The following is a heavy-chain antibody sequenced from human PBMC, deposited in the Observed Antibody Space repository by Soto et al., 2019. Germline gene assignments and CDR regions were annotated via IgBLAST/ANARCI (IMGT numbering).Heavy chain of an antibody. D-gene: IGHD3-16*01. V-gene: IGHV1-69*06. CDR3: TTKPLRGREHYFFDH. J-gene: IGHJ4*02. CDR2: INPIFGTA. Sequence: QVQLVQSGAEVKKPGSSMKVSCTTSGGTFNSYTISWVRQAPGQGLEWMGEINPIFGTANYVQKFQHRVTITADRSTNTAYMELSSLRSDDTAVYYCTTKPLRGREHYFFDHWGEGTQATVSS. CDR1: GGTFNSYT.